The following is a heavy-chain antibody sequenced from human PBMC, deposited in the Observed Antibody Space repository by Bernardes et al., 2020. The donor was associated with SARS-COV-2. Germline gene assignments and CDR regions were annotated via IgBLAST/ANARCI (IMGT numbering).Heavy chain of an antibody. D-gene: IGHD6-19*01. CDR3: ARDLRTEYRSGWPLDY. Sequence: GGSLRLSCAASGFTVSSNYMTWVRQAPGKGLEWVSLIYSGGSTYYADSVKGRFTISRDNSKNTLYLQMNSLRGEDTAVYYCARDLRTEYRSGWPLDYWGQGTLVTVSS. CDR1: GFTVSSNY. CDR2: IYSGGST. V-gene: IGHV3-53*01. J-gene: IGHJ4*02.